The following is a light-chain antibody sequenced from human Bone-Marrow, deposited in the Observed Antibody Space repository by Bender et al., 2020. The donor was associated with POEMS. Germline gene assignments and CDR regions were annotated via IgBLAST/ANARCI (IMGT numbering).Light chain of an antibody. CDR3: QSYDGDIYVV. V-gene: IGLV6-57*02. Sequence: NFILTQPHSVSESPGKTVIISCTGSSGNIASNYVNWYQQRPDSAPTTLIFENNQRASGVPDRFSGSIDSSSNSASLTISGLQTDDEADYFCQSYDGDIYVVFGGGTKVTVL. CDR2: ENN. CDR1: SGNIASNY. J-gene: IGLJ2*01.